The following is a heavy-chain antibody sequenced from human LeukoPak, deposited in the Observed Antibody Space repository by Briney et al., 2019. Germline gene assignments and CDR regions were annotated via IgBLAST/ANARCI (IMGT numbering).Heavy chain of an antibody. CDR1: GGTFSSYA. D-gene: IGHD1-26*01. J-gene: IGHJ4*02. CDR3: ARESGAGGSYYFDY. V-gene: IGHV1-69*06. CDR2: IIPIFGTA. Sequence: PGASVKVSCKASGGTFSSYAISWVRQAPGQGLEGMGGIIPIFGTANYAQKFQGRVTITADKSTSTAYMELRSLRSDDTAVYYCARESGAGGSYYFDYWGQGTLVTVSS.